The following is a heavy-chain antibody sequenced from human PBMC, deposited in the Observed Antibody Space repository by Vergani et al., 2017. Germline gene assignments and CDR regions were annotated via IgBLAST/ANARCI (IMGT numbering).Heavy chain of an antibody. J-gene: IGHJ4*02. V-gene: IGHV3-15*01. CDR3: TTAEEYYDILTGYYDNSNFDY. CDR2: IKSKTDGGTT. D-gene: IGHD3-9*01. Sequence: EVQLVESGGGLVKPGGSLRLSCAASGFTFSNAWMSWVRQAPGKGLEWVGRIKSKTDGGTTDYAAPVKGRFTISRDDSKNTLYLRMNSLKTEDTAVYYCTTAEEYYDILTGYYDNSNFDYWGQGTLVTVSS. CDR1: GFTFSNAW.